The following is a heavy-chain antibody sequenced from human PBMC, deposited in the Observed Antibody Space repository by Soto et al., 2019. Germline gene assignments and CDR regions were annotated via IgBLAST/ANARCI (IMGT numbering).Heavy chain of an antibody. V-gene: IGHV1-8*01. CDR1: GYTFTSYD. D-gene: IGHD6-13*01. J-gene: IGHJ5*02. CDR2: MNPNSGNT. CDR3: ARGRSSSWYLIEAVEFDP. Sequence: ASVKVSCKASGYTFTSYDINWVRQATGQGLEWMGWMNPNSGNTGYAQKFQGRVTMTRNTSISTAYMELSSLRSEDTAVYYCARGRSSSWYLIEAVEFDPWGQGTLVTVSS.